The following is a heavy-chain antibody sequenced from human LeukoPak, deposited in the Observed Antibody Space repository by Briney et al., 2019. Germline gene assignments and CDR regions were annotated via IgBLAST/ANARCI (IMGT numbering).Heavy chain of an antibody. D-gene: IGHD3-22*01. V-gene: IGHV4-59*01. J-gene: IGHJ4*02. CDR2: IYYSGST. CDR1: GGSISSYY. CDR3: ARDSSGYYYYFDY. Sequence: SETLSLTCTVSGGSISSYYWSWIRQPPGKGLEWTGYIYYSGSTNYNPSLKSRVTISVDTSKNQFSLKLRSVTAADTAVYYCARDSSGYYYYFDYWGQGTLVTVSS.